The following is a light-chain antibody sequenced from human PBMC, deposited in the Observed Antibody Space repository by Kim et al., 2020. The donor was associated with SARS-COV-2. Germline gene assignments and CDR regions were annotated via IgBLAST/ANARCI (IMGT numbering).Light chain of an antibody. CDR1: QSVSSY. CDR2: DAS. CDR3: QQRSNWPPT. J-gene: IGKJ1*01. V-gene: IGKV3-11*01. Sequence: LSPGERSTLSCRASQSVSSYLAWYQQKPGQAPRLLIYDASNRATGIPARFSGSGSGTDFTLTISSLEPEDFAVYYCQQRSNWPPTFGQGTKVDIK.